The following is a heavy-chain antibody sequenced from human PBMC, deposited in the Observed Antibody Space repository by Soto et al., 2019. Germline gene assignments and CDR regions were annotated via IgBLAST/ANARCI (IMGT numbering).Heavy chain of an antibody. J-gene: IGHJ4*02. V-gene: IGHV2-5*02. Sequence: SGPTLVNPTQTVTVTCTFSGFSLSNSGVGVAWIRQPPGKALEWLALIYGDNDKRYSPSLKTRLTITKDTSKNQVVLTMTNMDPVDTATYYCAHCTLHDYGDYDPGTSHVFDSWGQGTLVTVSS. CDR2: IYGDNDK. CDR3: AHCTLHDYGDYDPGTSHVFDS. CDR1: GFSLSNSGVG. D-gene: IGHD4-17*01.